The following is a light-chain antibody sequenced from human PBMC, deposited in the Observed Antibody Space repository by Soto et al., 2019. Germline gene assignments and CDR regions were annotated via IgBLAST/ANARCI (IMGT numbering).Light chain of an antibody. CDR2: DAS. CDR1: QSVSRD. V-gene: IGKV3-11*01. CDR3: QHRHN. J-gene: IGKJ3*01. Sequence: DIVLTQSPATLSLSPGVRAILSCRDSQSVSRDFAWYQQKPGQAPRLLIYDASNRATGIPARFSGSGSGTDFTLTINSLQPEDFAVYYCQHRHNFGPGTKVDFK.